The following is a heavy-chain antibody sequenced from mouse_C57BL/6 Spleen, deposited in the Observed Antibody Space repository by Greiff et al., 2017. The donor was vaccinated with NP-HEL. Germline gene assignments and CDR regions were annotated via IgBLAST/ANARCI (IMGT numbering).Heavy chain of an antibody. CDR3: ARVTTVVQYYFDY. V-gene: IGHV1-55*01. D-gene: IGHD1-1*01. CDR2: IYPGSGST. CDR1: GYTFTSYW. Sequence: QVQLQQSGAELVKPGASVKMSCKASGYTFTSYWITWVKQRPGQGLEWIGDIYPGSGSTNYNEKFKSKATLTVDTSSSTAYMQLSSLTSEDSAVYYCARVTTVVQYYFDYWGQGTTLTVSS. J-gene: IGHJ2*01.